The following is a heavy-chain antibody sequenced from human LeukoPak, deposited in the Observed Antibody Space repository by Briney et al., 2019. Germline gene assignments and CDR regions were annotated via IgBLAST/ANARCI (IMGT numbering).Heavy chain of an antibody. CDR2: IYHSGST. Sequence: SETLSLTCAVSGYSISSGYYWGWIRQPPGKGLEWIGGIYHSGSTYYNPSLKSRVTISVDTSKNQFSLKLSSVTAADTAVYYCARLGYDYLLYYYMDVWGKGTTVTVSS. V-gene: IGHV4-38-2*01. D-gene: IGHD4-11*01. CDR3: ARLGYDYLLYYYMDV. CDR1: GYSISSGYY. J-gene: IGHJ6*03.